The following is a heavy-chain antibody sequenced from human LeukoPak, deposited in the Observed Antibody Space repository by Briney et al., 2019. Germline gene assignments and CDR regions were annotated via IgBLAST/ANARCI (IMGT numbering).Heavy chain of an antibody. J-gene: IGHJ4*02. V-gene: IGHV5-51*01. D-gene: IGHD3-22*01. CDR3: AVNYYYNGGFDY. CDR1: GYKFSDYW. Sequence: GESLKISCKTSGYKFSDYWIGWVRQMPGKGLEWMGIIYPGDSDTRYSPSFQGQVTISVDKSFSTAYLQWSSLKASDSAIYYCAVNYYYNGGFDYWGQGTLVTVSS. CDR2: IYPGDSDT.